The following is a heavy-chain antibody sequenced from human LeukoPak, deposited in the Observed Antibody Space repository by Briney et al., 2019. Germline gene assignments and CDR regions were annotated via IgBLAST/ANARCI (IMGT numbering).Heavy chain of an antibody. V-gene: IGHV4-39*01. CDR2: VYYTGTT. CDR3: TRLDDYNSGWWTIDY. J-gene: IGHJ4*02. CDR1: GDSITRTTSY. D-gene: IGHD6-19*01. Sequence: NPSETLSLTCTVSGDSITRTTSYWGWIRQPPGKGLEWIGTVYYTGTTYNNPSLKSRITISVGTSKNQFSLKLSSVTAADTAVYYCTRLDDYNSGWWTIDYWGQGTLVTVSS.